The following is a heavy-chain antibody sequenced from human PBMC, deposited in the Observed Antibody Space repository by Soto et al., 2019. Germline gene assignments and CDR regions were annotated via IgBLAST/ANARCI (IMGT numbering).Heavy chain of an antibody. D-gene: IGHD3-3*01. V-gene: IGHV5-51*01. CDR1: GYSFTSYW. CDR3: ATLGGYYDCWSGSLDY. CDR2: IYPGDSDT. J-gene: IGHJ4*02. Sequence: GESLKISCKGSGYSFTSYWIGWVRQMPGKGLEWMGIIYPGDSDTRYSPSFQGQVTISADKSISTAYLQWSSLKASDTAMYYCATLGGYYDCWSGSLDYWGQGTLVTVSS.